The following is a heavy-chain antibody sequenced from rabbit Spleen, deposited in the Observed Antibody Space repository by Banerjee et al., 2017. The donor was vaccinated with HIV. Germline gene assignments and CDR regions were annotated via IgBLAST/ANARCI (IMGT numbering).Heavy chain of an antibody. D-gene: IGHD4-1*01. CDR1: GFSFSSRYY. Sequence: QSLEESGGGLVQPEGSLTLTCTASGFSFSSRYYMCWVRQAPGKGLEWIGCIGSGATGNTYYASWAKGRFTISKTSSTTLTLQMNSLTPADTATYFCARNANGGWDLWGPGTLVTVS. V-gene: IGHV1S40*01. CDR2: IGSGATGNT. CDR3: ARNANGGWDL. J-gene: IGHJ4*01.